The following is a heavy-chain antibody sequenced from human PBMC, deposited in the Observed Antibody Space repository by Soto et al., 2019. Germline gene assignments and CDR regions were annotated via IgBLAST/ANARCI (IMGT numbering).Heavy chain of an antibody. CDR2: ITTSSAGT. Sequence: GGSLRLSCAAYGFTFSSYAMNWVRQAPGKGLEWVSTITTSSAGTYYADYVKGRFTITRDNSKNTLYLKISSLRAEDTAIYNYPRSLGHCSGGIACYPHWFDPWGQGTLVTVSS. CDR3: PRSLGHCSGGIACYPHWFDP. V-gene: IGHV3-23*01. J-gene: IGHJ5*02. D-gene: IGHD2-8*02. CDR1: GFTFSSYA.